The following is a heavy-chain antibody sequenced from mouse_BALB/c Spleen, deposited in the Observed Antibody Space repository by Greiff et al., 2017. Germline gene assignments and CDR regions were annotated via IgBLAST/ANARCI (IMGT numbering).Heavy chain of an antibody. Sequence: EVMLVESGGGLVQPGGSRKLSCAASGFTFSSFGMHWVRQAPEKGLEWVAYISSGSSTIYYADTVKGRFTISRDNPKNTLFLQMTSLRSEDTAMYYCARRGFITTVDYAMDYWGQGTSVTVSS. V-gene: IGHV5-17*02. D-gene: IGHD1-1*01. CDR3: ARRGFITTVDYAMDY. CDR2: ISSGSSTI. CDR1: GFTFSSFG. J-gene: IGHJ4*01.